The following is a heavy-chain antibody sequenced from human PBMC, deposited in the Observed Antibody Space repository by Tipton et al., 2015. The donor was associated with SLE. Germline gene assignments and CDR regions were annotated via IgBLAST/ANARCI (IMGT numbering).Heavy chain of an antibody. D-gene: IGHD6-25*01. V-gene: IGHV3-7*01. J-gene: IGHJ4*02. Sequence: SLRLSCTASGLTLRNHAMSWVRQAPGKGLEWVANIRKDGNQKYYLHSLKGRYTISRDNAKNSVYLQMNTLRAEDTGVYYCVGGSGWLPDYWGQGTLVTVSS. CDR3: VGGSGWLPDY. CDR2: IRKDGNQK. CDR1: GLTLRNHA.